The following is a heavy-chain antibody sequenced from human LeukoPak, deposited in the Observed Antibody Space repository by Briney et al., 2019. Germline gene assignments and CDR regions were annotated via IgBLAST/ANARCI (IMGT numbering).Heavy chain of an antibody. Sequence: KSGGSLWLTCVASGFTLSSYRMNWVRQAPGKGLEWVSSISSSSSYKYYTDSVKGRFTISRDNAKNSLYLQMNSLRAEDTAVYYCARGRGDYYDSSGHYLFGYWGKGTLVTVSS. J-gene: IGHJ4*02. D-gene: IGHD3-22*01. V-gene: IGHV3-21*01. CDR1: GFTLSSYR. CDR3: ARGRGDYYDSSGHYLFGY. CDR2: ISSSSSYK.